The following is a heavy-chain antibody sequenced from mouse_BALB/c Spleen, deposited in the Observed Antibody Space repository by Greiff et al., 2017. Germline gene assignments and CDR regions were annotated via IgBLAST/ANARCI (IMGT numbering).Heavy chain of an antibody. Sequence: EVKLVESGGGLVQPGGSLKLSCAASGFTFSSYGMSWVRQTPDKRLELVATINSNGGSTYYPDSVKGRFTISRDNAKNTLYLQMSSLKSEDTAMYYCARELLLRFLFDYWGQGTTLTVSS. V-gene: IGHV5-6-3*01. CDR2: INSNGGST. D-gene: IGHD1-1*01. J-gene: IGHJ2*01. CDR3: ARELLLRFLFDY. CDR1: GFTFSSYG.